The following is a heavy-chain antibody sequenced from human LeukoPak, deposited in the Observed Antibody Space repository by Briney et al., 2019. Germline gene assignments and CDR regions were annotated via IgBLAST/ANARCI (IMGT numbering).Heavy chain of an antibody. J-gene: IGHJ4*02. D-gene: IGHD1-14*01. CDR2: IRYDGSNK. CDR1: GFTFSSYG. Sequence: GGSLRLSCAASGFTFSSYGMHWVRQAPGKGLEWVAFIRYDGSNKYYADSVKGRFTISRDNSKNTLYLQMNSLRVEDTAVYYCGREILEPGKTLTYWGQGSLITVSS. V-gene: IGHV3-30*02. CDR3: GREILEPGKTLTY.